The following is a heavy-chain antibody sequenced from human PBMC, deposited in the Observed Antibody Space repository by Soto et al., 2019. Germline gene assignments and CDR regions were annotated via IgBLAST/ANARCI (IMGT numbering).Heavy chain of an antibody. CDR2: ISGNGVTT. CDR1: GFSFSSYG. CDR3: AKGGPRDGYKDFDY. J-gene: IGHJ4*02. V-gene: IGHV3-23*01. D-gene: IGHD5-12*01. Sequence: PGESLKISCAASGFSFSSYGMTWVRQAPGRGLEWVSDISGNGVTTHYADSVKGRFTISRDNSKNTLHLEMNSLRAEDTAVYYCAKGGPRDGYKDFDYWGQGTLVTVSS.